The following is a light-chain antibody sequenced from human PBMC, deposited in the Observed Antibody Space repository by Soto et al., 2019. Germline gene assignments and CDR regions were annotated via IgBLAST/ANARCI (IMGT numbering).Light chain of an antibody. J-gene: IGKJ4*01. CDR2: AAS. V-gene: IGKV1-39*01. Sequence: DIQMTQSPSSLSASVGDRVTITCRASQSISSYLNWYQQKLGKAPNLLIYAASSLQSGVPSRFSGSGSGTDFTLTISSLQPEDFGTYYCQQSYSTPLTFGGGTKVDIK. CDR1: QSISSY. CDR3: QQSYSTPLT.